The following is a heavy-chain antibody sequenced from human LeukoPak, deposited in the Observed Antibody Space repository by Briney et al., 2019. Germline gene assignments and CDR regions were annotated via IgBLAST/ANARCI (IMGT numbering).Heavy chain of an antibody. Sequence: PGGSLRLSCAASGFTFGTYAMSWVRQGPGKVLEWISAITDNGGDTYSADSVKGRFTISRDNSKNTLYLQMNSLRAEDSAVYYCAKGSSGSRPHYFDCWGRGTLVTVSS. D-gene: IGHD3-10*01. V-gene: IGHV3-23*01. CDR1: GFTFGTYA. CDR2: ITDNGGDT. CDR3: AKGSSGSRPHYFDC. J-gene: IGHJ4*02.